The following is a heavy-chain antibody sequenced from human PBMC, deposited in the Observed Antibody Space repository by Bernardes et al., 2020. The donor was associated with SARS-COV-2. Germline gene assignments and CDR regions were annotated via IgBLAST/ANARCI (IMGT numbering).Heavy chain of an antibody. CDR3: ARERGGGYFDS. CDR1: GFTFSNFY. J-gene: IGHJ4*02. Sequence: GGSLRLSCAASGFTFSNFYMSWFRLAPGKGLEWVSYITSGSTNTDYADSVKGRFTISSDDAKNSLYLQMRGLRVEDTAVYYCARERGGGYFDSWGQGSLVTVSS. CDR2: ITSGSTNT. V-gene: IGHV3-11*05. D-gene: IGHD3-16*01.